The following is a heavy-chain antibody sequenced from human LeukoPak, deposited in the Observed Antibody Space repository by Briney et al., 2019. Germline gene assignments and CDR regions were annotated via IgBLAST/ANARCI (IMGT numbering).Heavy chain of an antibody. D-gene: IGHD2-2*01. J-gene: IGHJ4*02. CDR3: AKGYCSSTSCRRGGLYFDY. Sequence: GGSLRLSCAASGFTFSSYAMSWVRQAPGKGLEWVSAISGSGGSTYYADSVKGRFTISRDNSKNTLYLQMNSLRAEDTAVYYCAKGYCSSTSCRRGGLYFDYWGQGTLVTVSS. V-gene: IGHV3-23*01. CDR1: GFTFSSYA. CDR2: ISGSGGST.